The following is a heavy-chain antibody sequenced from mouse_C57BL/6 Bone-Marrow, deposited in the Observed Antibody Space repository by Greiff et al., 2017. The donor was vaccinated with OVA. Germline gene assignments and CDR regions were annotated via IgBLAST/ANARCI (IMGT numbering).Heavy chain of an antibody. CDR3: ARGENYGSAWFAY. CDR1: GYTFTDYN. V-gene: IGHV1-18*01. CDR2: INPNNGGT. J-gene: IGHJ3*01. Sequence: VQLKESGPELVKPGASVKIPCKASGYTFTDYNMDWVKQSHGKSLEWIGDINPNNGGTIYNQKFKGKATLTVDKSSSTAYMELRSLTSEDTAVYYCARGENYGSAWFAYWGQGTLVTVSA. D-gene: IGHD2-2*01.